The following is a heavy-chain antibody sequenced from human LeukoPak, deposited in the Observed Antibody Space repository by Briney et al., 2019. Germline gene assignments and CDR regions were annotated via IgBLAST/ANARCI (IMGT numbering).Heavy chain of an antibody. CDR3: AKDRTYYYDSSGYLLDY. V-gene: IGHV3-23*01. Sequence: GGSLRLSCAASGFTFSSYAMSWVRQAPGKGLEWVSAISGSGGSTYYAASVKGRFTISRDNSKNTLYLQMNSLRAEDTAVYYCAKDRTYYYDSSGYLLDYWGQGTLVTVSS. CDR1: GFTFSSYA. J-gene: IGHJ4*02. D-gene: IGHD3-22*01. CDR2: ISGSGGST.